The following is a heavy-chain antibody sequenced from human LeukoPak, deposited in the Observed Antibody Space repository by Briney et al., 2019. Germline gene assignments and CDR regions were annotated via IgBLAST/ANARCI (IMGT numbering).Heavy chain of an antibody. J-gene: IGHJ4*02. V-gene: IGHV3-23*01. Sequence: GGSLRLSCAASGFTFSSYAMSWVRQAPGKGLEWVSAISGSGGSTYYADSVKGRFTISRDNSKNTLYLQMNGLRAEDTAVYYCARVGPYCSSTSCYDYWGQGTLVTVSS. CDR3: ARVGPYCSSTSCYDY. D-gene: IGHD2-2*01. CDR2: ISGSGGST. CDR1: GFTFSSYA.